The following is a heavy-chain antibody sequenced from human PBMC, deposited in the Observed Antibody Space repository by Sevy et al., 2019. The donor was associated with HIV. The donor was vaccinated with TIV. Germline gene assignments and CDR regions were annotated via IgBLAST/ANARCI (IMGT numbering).Heavy chain of an antibody. Sequence: SQTLSLTCAISGDSVSSNSAAWNWIRQSPSRGLEWLGRTYYRSKWYNDYAVSVKSRITINPDTSKNQFSLQLNSVTPGDTAVYYCAREGYYDYVWGSFRQWGQGTLVTVSS. CDR2: TYYRSKWYN. J-gene: IGHJ4*02. D-gene: IGHD3-16*02. CDR1: GDSVSSNSAA. V-gene: IGHV6-1*01. CDR3: AREGYYDYVWGSFRQ.